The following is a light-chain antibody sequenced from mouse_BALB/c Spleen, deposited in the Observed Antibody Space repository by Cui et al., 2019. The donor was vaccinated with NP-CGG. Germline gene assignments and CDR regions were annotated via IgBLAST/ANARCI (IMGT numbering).Light chain of an antibody. J-gene: IGLJ1*01. CDR2: GTN. Sequence: QAAVTKEAALTTSPGETVTLTCRSSTGSVTTSNYANWVQEKPVHLFTGLIGGTNNRAPGVPGRFSGSLIGDKAALTITGAQTEDEAIYFCALWYSNHWVFGGGTKLTVL. CDR1: TGSVTTSNY. CDR3: ALWYSNHWV. V-gene: IGLV1*01.